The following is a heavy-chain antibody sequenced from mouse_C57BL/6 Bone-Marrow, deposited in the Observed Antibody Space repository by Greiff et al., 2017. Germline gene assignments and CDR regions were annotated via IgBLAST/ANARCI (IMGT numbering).Heavy chain of an antibody. CDR3: ASRIYYDYEGFAY. CDR2: IHPNSGST. D-gene: IGHD2-4*01. V-gene: IGHV1-64*01. J-gene: IGHJ3*01. Sequence: QVQLQQPGAELVKPGASVKLSCKASGYTFTSYRMHWVKQRPGQGLEWIGMIHPNSGSTNYNEKFKSKATLTVDKSSSTAYMQLSSLTSEDSAVYYCASRIYYDYEGFAYWGQGTLVTVSA. CDR1: GYTFTSYR.